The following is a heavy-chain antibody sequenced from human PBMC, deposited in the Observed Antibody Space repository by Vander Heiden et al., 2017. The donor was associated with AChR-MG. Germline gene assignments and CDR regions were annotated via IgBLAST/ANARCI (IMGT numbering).Heavy chain of an antibody. CDR3: ARGSAGYSSSWYVFDY. CDR2: ISSSSSYI. Sequence: EVQLVESGGGLVKPGGSLRLSCAASGFTFSSYSMNWVRQAPGKGLEWVSYISSSSSYIYYADSVKGRFTISRDNAKNSLYLQMNSLRAEDTAVYYCARGSAGYSSSWYVFDYWGQGTLVTVSS. V-gene: IGHV3-21*01. CDR1: GFTFSSYS. J-gene: IGHJ4*02. D-gene: IGHD6-13*01.